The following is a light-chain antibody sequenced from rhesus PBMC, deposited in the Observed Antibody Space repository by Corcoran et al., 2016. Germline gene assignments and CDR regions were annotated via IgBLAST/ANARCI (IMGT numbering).Light chain of an antibody. CDR2: SDS. CDR3: QVWDSNTKYDV. CDR1: NIGNKN. V-gene: IGLV3-25*02. Sequence: SYDLTQPPSVSAASGQTARITCGGDNIGNKNVQWYQQRPPQAPVMVVYSDSQRPTGIPERFSGSNAGDTATLTISGVEAGDEADYYCQVWDSNTKYDVFGSGTKLTVL. J-gene: IGLJ6*01.